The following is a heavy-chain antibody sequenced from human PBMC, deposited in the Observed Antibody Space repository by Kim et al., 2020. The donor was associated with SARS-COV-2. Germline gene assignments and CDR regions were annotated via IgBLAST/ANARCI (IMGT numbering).Heavy chain of an antibody. CDR2: INSDGSGT. D-gene: IGHD7-27*01. V-gene: IGHV3-74*01. CDR1: GFTFSRSC. Sequence: GGSLRLSCAASGFTFSRSCMHWVRQAPGKGLVWVSRINSDGSGTRYADSVKGRFTISRDNAKNTLYLQMNSLRAEDTAVYYCARVGHLGADYWGAQLYYIDYWGQGTLVTVSS. J-gene: IGHJ4*02. CDR3: ARVGHLGADYWGAQLYYIDY.